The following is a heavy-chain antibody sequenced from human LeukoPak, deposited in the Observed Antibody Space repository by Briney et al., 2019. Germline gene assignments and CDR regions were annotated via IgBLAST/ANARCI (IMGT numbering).Heavy chain of an antibody. CDR1: GFTFSDYY. Sequence: PGGSLRLSCAASGFTFSDYYMSWVRQAPGKGLEWVANIKQDGSEKYYVDSVKGRFTISRDNAKNSLYLQMNSLRAEDTAVYYCAREGDSSSWYYKFYFDYWGQGTLVTVSS. CDR3: AREGDSSSWYYKFYFDY. CDR2: IKQDGSEK. J-gene: IGHJ4*02. D-gene: IGHD6-13*01. V-gene: IGHV3-7*03.